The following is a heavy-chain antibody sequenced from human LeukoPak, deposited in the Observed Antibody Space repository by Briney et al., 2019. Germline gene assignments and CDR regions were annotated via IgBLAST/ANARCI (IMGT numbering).Heavy chain of an antibody. D-gene: IGHD6-19*01. CDR2: IYYSGST. Sequence: SETLSLTCTVSGGSISSYYWSWIRQPPGKGLEWIGYIYYSGSTNYNPSLKSRVTISVDTSKNQSSLKLSSVTAADTAVYYCARAGSGWYGYYYYGMDVWGQGTTVTVSS. J-gene: IGHJ6*02. CDR1: GGSISSYY. V-gene: IGHV4-59*01. CDR3: ARAGSGWYGYYYYGMDV.